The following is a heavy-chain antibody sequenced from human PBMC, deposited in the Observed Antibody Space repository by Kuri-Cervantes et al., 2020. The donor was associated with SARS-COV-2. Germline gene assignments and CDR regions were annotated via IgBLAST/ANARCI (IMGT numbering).Heavy chain of an antibody. Sequence: GESLKISCAASGFTFSTYNMNWVRQAPGKGLEWVSYISSSSSTIYYAESVRGRFTISRDNVKNSLYLQMNSLRAEDTAVYYCARAQSYGDYFRYAFEGHNDAFGIWGQGTMVTVSS. CDR2: ISSSSSTI. V-gene: IGHV3-48*01. D-gene: IGHD4-17*01. J-gene: IGHJ3*02. CDR3: ARAQSYGDYFRYAFEGHNDAFGI. CDR1: GFTFSTYN.